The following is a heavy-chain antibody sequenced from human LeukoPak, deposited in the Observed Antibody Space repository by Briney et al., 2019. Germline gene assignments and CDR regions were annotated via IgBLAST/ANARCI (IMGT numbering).Heavy chain of an antibody. D-gene: IGHD6-6*01. J-gene: IGHJ4*02. CDR2: IYYSGST. V-gene: IGHV4-59*01. Sequence: KPSETLSLTCSVSGASISSYYWSWIRQPPGKGLEWIGYIYYSGSTNYNPSLKSRVTISVDTSKNQFSLKLSSVTAADTAVYYCARVGIAARPFDYWGQGTLVTVSS. CDR1: GASISSYY. CDR3: ARVGIAARPFDY.